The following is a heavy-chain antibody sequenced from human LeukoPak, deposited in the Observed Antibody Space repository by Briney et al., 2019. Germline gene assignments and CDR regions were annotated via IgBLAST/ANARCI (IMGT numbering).Heavy chain of an antibody. D-gene: IGHD2-15*01. CDR1: GFTFSRYG. Sequence: GGSLRLSCAASGFTFSRYGMHWVRQAPDKGLEWVSAISDSGGSTYYADSVKGRFTISRDTSKNTLFLQMNSLRVEDTAVYYCAVGDYADYWGQGTLVTVSS. CDR3: AVGDYADY. J-gene: IGHJ4*02. CDR2: ISDSGGST. V-gene: IGHV3-23*01.